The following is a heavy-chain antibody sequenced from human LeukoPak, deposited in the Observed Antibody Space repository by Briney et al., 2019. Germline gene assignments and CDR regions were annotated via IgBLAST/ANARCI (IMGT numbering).Heavy chain of an antibody. D-gene: IGHD2-15*01. CDR3: ASPAPCSGGSCYSGDYYYGMDV. CDR1: GGSISSGGYY. CDR2: IYYSGST. Sequence: ESGPGLVKPSQTLSLTCTVSGGSISSGGYYWSWIRQHPGKGLEWIGYIYYSGSTYYNPSLKSRVTISVDTSKNQFSLKLSSVTAADTAVYYCASPAPCSGGSCYSGDYYYGMDVWGQGTTVTVSS. V-gene: IGHV4-31*03. J-gene: IGHJ6*02.